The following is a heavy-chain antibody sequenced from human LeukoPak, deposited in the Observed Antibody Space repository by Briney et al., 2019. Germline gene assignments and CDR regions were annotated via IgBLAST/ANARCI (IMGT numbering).Heavy chain of an antibody. V-gene: IGHV4-61*01. CDR2: IYYTGST. D-gene: IGHD3-3*01. CDR1: GGSFSVSSGSYY. J-gene: IGHJ4*02. Sequence: PSETLSLTCTVSGGSFSVSSGSYYWSWIRQPPGKGLEWIGYIYYTGSTNYNPSLKSRVTISSDTSKNQFSLKLSSVTAADTAVYYCARSHDFWSGYSWGQGTLVTVSS. CDR3: ARSHDFWSGYS.